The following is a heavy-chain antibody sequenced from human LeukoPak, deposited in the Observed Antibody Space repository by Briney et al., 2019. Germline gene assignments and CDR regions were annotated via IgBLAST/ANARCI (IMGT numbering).Heavy chain of an antibody. CDR3: ARVVEVPAASPGYFQH. V-gene: IGHV4-30-4*08. J-gene: IGHJ1*01. Sequence: SQTQSLPCTVSGGSISSGDYYWSWIRQPPGMGLEWIGYIYYSGSTYYDPSLKSRVTISVDTSKNQFSLKLSSVTAADTAVYYCARVVEVPAASPGYFQHWGQGTLVTVSS. D-gene: IGHD2-2*01. CDR2: IYYSGST. CDR1: GGSISSGDYY.